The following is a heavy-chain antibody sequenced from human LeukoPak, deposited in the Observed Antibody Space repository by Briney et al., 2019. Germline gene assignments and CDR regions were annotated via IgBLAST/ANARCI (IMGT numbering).Heavy chain of an antibody. J-gene: IGHJ6*02. CDR1: GFPFSSLA. CDR3: VRGYSFDPYGLDV. Sequence: PRRSLRLSPSASGFPFSSLAIHSVRQAPGKGLEYVSAISDSGGSTYYADSVKGRFTISRDNSKNTLYLQMSSLRAEDTVVYCCVRGYSFDPYGLDVWGQGTTVTVSS. CDR2: ISDSGGST. D-gene: IGHD2-15*01. V-gene: IGHV3-64D*09.